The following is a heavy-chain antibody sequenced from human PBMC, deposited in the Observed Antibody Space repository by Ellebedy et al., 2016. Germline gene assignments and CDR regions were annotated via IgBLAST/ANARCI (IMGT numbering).Heavy chain of an antibody. V-gene: IGHV3-7*01. D-gene: IGHD2-21*01. CDR1: GFTFISYW. CDR2: INYDGSEK. J-gene: IGHJ4*02. Sequence: GESLKISCAGSGFTFISYWMTWVRQAPGKGLEWLANINYDGSEKSFVDSVKGRFTISRDNAKNSVYLEMNSLRAEDTAVYYCARDVGGGYFDYWGRGTLVTVSS. CDR3: ARDVGGGYFDY.